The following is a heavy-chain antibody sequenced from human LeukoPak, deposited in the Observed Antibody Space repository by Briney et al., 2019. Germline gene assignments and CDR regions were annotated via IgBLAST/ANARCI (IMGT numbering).Heavy chain of an antibody. D-gene: IGHD4-23*01. J-gene: IGHJ6*03. Sequence: SETLSLTCAVYGGSFSGYYWSWIRQPPGKGLEWIGEINHSGSTNYNPSLKSRVTISVDTSKNQFSLKLSSVTAADTAVYYCARVGYSRYYYYMDVWGKGTTVTVSS. CDR3: ARVGYSRYYYYMDV. V-gene: IGHV4-34*01. CDR1: GGSFSGYY. CDR2: INHSGST.